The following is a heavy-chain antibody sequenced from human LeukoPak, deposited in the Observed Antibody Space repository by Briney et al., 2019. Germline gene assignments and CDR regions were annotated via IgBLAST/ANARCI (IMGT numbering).Heavy chain of an antibody. D-gene: IGHD3-22*01. CDR1: GFTFDDYA. CDR2: ISGDGGST. Sequence: PGGSLRLSCAASGFTFDDYAMHWVRQAPGKGLEWVSLISGDGGSTYYADSVKDRFTISRDNSKNSLYLQMSSLRTEDTALYYCAKDISSGRHGLWGSSDYWGQGTLVTVSS. V-gene: IGHV3-43*02. J-gene: IGHJ4*02. CDR3: AKDISSGRHGLWGSSDY.